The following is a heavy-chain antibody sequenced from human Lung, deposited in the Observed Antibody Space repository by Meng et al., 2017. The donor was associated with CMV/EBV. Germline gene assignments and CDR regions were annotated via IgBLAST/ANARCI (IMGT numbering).Heavy chain of an antibody. CDR2: IYPGDSDT. J-gene: IGHJ5*02. D-gene: IGHD2-2*01. V-gene: IGHV5-51*01. CDR3: SRHVRPGSTSWGNNWFDP. CDR1: GYSLTSYW. Sequence: GXSXKISXKGSGYSLTSYWIGWVRQMPGKGLEWMWIIYPGDSDTRYSPSFQGQGTISADKSISTAYLQWSSLKASDTAMYYCSRHVRPGSTSWGNNWFDPWGQGTXVTVSS.